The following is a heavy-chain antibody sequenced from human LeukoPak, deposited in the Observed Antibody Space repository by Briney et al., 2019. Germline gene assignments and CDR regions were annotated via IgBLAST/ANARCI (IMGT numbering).Heavy chain of an antibody. J-gene: IGHJ3*02. Sequence: PGGSLRLSCAASGFTFSYYWVHWVRQAPGKGLVWVSRVNSDGRSTDYAESVKGRFTISRDNARNTVYPQMNSLRGEDMAVYYCARVRGSAFDMWGQGTMVTVSS. CDR2: VNSDGRST. V-gene: IGHV3-74*01. D-gene: IGHD3-10*01. CDR1: GFTFSYYW. CDR3: ARVRGSAFDM.